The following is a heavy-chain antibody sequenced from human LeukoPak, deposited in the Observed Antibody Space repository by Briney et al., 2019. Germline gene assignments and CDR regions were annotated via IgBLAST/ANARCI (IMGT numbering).Heavy chain of an antibody. CDR2: ISWNSGSI. CDR1: GFTFSSYE. CDR3: AKDMITFGGVIPDAFDI. Sequence: GGSLRLSCAASGFTFSSYEMNWVRQAPGKGLEWVSGISWNSGSIGYADSVKGRFTISRDNAKNSLYLQMNSLRAEDMALYYCAKDMITFGGVIPDAFDIWGQGTMVTVSS. J-gene: IGHJ3*02. V-gene: IGHV3-9*03. D-gene: IGHD3-16*02.